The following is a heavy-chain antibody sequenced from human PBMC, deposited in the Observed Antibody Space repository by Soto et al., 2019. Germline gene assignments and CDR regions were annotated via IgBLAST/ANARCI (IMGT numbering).Heavy chain of an antibody. CDR3: ARGYGTSYGFGF. CDR1: GFSVSSNY. V-gene: IGHV3-53*02. D-gene: IGHD3-16*02. CDR2: IYSGGTT. Sequence: EVQLVETGGTLVQPGGSLRLSCAASGFSVSSNYMTWVRQAPGKGLEWVSHIYSGGTTHHAVYVKGRFTITRDNSKNTLYLQMNSLRTEDTALYYCARGYGTSYGFGFWGQGTLVTVSS. J-gene: IGHJ4*02.